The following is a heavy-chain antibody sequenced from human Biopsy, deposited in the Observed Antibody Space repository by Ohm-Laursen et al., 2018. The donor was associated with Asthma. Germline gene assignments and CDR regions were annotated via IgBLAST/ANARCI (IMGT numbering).Heavy chain of an antibody. V-gene: IGHV2-5*02. CDR1: GFSLRTPGVG. CDR2: IYWDDYN. CDR3: ALSQDSGFDDHSPSWFDP. D-gene: IGHD3-9*01. J-gene: IGHJ5*02. Sequence: TQTLTLTRSFSGFSLRTPGVGVGWIRQSPGKALGWLALIYWDDYNLFRPSLKRRLTITKDPSKNQVVLTMTKMDPVDSGTYYCALSQDSGFDDHSPSWFDPWGQGTLVTVSS.